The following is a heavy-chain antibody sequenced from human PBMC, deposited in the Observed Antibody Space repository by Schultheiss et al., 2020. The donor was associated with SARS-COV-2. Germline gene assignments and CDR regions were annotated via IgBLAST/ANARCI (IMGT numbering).Heavy chain of an antibody. Sequence: GGSLRLSCVISGFTFSRHAMHWVRQAPGMGLEWVAFMSFDGSNTYYSDSVRGRFSVSRDISKSTLYLQMNSLRGEDTAIYYCARDFSLAELDYWGQGTLGTGSS. CDR3: ARDFSLAELDY. J-gene: IGHJ4*02. D-gene: IGHD1-1*01. CDR2: MSFDGSNT. CDR1: GFTFSRHA. V-gene: IGHV3-30*01.